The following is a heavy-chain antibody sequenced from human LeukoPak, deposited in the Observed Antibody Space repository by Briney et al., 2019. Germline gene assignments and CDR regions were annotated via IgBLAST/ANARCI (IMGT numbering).Heavy chain of an antibody. J-gene: IGHJ4*02. V-gene: IGHV1-69*04. CDR2: IIPILGIA. D-gene: IGHD6-13*01. Sequence: ASVKVSCKASGGTFSSYAISWVRQAPGQGLEWMGRIIPILGIANYAQKFQGRVTITADKSTSTAYMELSSLRSEDTAVYYCARVPRRGIAAAGTDYWGQGTLVTVSS. CDR3: ARVPRRGIAAAGTDY. CDR1: GGTFSSYA.